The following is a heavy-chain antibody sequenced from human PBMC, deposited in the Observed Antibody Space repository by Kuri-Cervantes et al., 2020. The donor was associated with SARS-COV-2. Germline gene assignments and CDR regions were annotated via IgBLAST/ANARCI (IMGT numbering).Heavy chain of an antibody. CDR3: ATGFTSVWFRPLAY. CDR1: GFSLSDYW. V-gene: IGHV3-23*01. D-gene: IGHD3-10*01. J-gene: IGHJ4*02. Sequence: GGSLRLSCAASGFSLSDYWMSWVRQAPGKGLEWVSIINDAGTTTHYADSVKGRFTISRDNSKNTVYLQMNNLEVEDTAVYFCATGFTSVWFRPLAYWGQGTLVTVSS. CDR2: INDAGTTT.